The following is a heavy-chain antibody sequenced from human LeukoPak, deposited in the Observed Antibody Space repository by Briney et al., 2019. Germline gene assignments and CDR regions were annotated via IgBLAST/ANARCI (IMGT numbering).Heavy chain of an antibody. CDR2: IQQHGSET. J-gene: IGHJ4*02. CDR1: GFTLSNYW. CDR3: ARDGGWGRDADGGNSVYSFDY. V-gene: IGHV3-7*01. Sequence: PGGSLRLSCEGSGFTLSNYWMSWVRQAPGKGLEWVANIQQHGSETYYGDSVKGRFTISRDNAKNSLYLQMNSLRAEDTAVYYCARDGGWGRDADGGNSVYSFDYWGQGTLVTVSS. D-gene: IGHD4-23*01.